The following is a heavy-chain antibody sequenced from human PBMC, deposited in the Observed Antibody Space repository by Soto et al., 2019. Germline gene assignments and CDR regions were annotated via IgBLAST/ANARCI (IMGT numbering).Heavy chain of an antibody. J-gene: IGHJ4*02. CDR1: GYSFSSYG. Sequence: ASVKVSCKASGYSFSSYGITWVRQAPGQGLEWMGWISPSSGETNYAQKFQGRVTITRDTSASTAYMELSSLRSEDTAVYYCARDRSGSSLDYWRQGPLVTVSS. CDR3: ARDRSGSSLDY. CDR2: ISPSSGET. D-gene: IGHD6-6*01. V-gene: IGHV1-18*01.